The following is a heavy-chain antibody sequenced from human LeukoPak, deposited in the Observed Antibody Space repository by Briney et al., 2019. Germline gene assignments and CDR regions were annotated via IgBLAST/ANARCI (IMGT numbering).Heavy chain of an antibody. CDR1: GFTFTSSA. CDR2: IVVGSGNT. CDR3: AALTGPSTVRAFDI. Sequence: SVKVSCKASGFTFTSSAMQWVRQAGGQRLEWMGLIVVGSGNTNYAQKFQERVTITRDMSTSTAYMELNSLRSEDTAVYYCAALTGPSTVRAFDIWGQGTMVTVSS. J-gene: IGHJ3*02. V-gene: IGHV1-58*02. D-gene: IGHD1-20*01.